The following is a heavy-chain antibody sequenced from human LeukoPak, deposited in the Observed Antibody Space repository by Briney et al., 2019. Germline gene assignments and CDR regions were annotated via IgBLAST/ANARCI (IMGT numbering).Heavy chain of an antibody. J-gene: IGHJ6*02. CDR1: GYTFTSYD. CDR3: ARAALGDYYYYGMDV. Sequence: ASVKVSCKASGYTFTSYDINWVRQATGQGLEWMGWMNPNSGNTDYAQKFQGRVTMTRNTSISTAYMELSSLRSEDTAVYYCARAALGDYYYYGMDVWGQGTTVTVSS. V-gene: IGHV1-8*01. D-gene: IGHD6-25*01. CDR2: MNPNSGNT.